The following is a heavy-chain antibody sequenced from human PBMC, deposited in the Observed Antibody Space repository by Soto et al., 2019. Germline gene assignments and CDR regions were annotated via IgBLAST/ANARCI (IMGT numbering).Heavy chain of an antibody. Sequence: QVQLQESGPGLVKPSETVSLTCTVSRSSLDNYYWSWIRQPAGQGLAWIGRVFPTGNTNYNPSLKILVTMSVDTSKNQFYLKLNSVTVADTAVYYCARGSLGPYYWGQGTMVTVSS. V-gene: IGHV4-4*07. CDR1: RSSLDNYY. CDR3: ARGSLGPYY. CDR2: VFPTGNT. J-gene: IGHJ4*02. D-gene: IGHD3-16*01.